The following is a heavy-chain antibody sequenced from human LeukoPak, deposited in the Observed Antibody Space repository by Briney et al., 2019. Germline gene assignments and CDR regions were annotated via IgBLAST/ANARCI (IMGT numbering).Heavy chain of an antibody. Sequence: PGRSLRLSCAASGFTFDDYAMHWVRQAPGKGLEWVSGISWNSGSIGYADSVKGRFTISRDNAKNSLYLQMNSLRAEDTALYYSAKEERDNDSSSFDYWGQGTLVTVSS. CDR2: ISWNSGSI. J-gene: IGHJ4*02. CDR1: GFTFDDYA. CDR3: AKEERDNDSSSFDY. V-gene: IGHV3-9*01. D-gene: IGHD6-6*01.